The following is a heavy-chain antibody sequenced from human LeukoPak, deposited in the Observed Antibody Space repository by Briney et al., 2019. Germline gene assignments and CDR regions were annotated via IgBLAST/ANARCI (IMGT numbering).Heavy chain of an antibody. CDR3: ARGGYCSSTSCYEFDY. V-gene: IGHV3-21*01. CDR1: GFTFSSYS. Sequence: GGSLRLSCAASGFTFSSYSMNWVRQAPGKGLEWVSSISSSSSYIYYADSVKGRFTISRDNAKNSLYLQMNSLRAEDTAVYYCARGGYCSSTSCYEFDYCGQGTLVTVSS. D-gene: IGHD2-2*01. CDR2: ISSSSSYI. J-gene: IGHJ4*02.